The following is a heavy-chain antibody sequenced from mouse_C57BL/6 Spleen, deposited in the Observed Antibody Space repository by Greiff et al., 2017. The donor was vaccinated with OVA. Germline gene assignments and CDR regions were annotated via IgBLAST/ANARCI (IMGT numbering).Heavy chain of an antibody. CDR3: AKQVTVVDYAMDY. J-gene: IGHJ4*01. Sequence: QVQLQQSGPGLVQPSQSLSITCTVSGFSLTSYGVHWVRQSPGKGLEWLGVICSGGSTDYNAAFMSRLSLTKHYSTSQVFVKMNSLQADDTAVYYCAKQVTVVDYAMDYWGQGTSVTVSS. V-gene: IGHV2-5*01. CDR1: GFSLTSYG. D-gene: IGHD1-1*01. CDR2: ICSGGST.